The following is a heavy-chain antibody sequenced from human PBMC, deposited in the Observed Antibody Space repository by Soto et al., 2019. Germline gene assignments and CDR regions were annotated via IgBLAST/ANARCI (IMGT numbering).Heavy chain of an antibody. CDR1: GFTFSSYE. J-gene: IGHJ4*02. Sequence: GGLRLSCAASGFTFSSYEMNWVRQAPGKGLEWVSYISSSGSTIYYADSVKGRFTISRDNAKNSLYLQMNSLRAEDTAVYYCARDFYNWNSPGYFDYWGQGTLVTVSS. CDR2: ISSSGSTI. V-gene: IGHV3-48*03. CDR3: ARDFYNWNSPGYFDY. D-gene: IGHD1-7*01.